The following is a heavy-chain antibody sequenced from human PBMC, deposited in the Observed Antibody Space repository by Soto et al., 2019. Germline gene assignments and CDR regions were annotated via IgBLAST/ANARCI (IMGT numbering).Heavy chain of an antibody. CDR1: GGSVSSGSYY. V-gene: IGHV4-61*01. CDR3: ARITEVAGDPYYFDY. CDR2: IYYSGST. D-gene: IGHD6-19*01. J-gene: IGHJ4*02. Sequence: QVQLQESGPGLVKPSETLSLTCTVSGGSVSSGSYYWSWIRQPPGKGLEWIGYIYYSGSTNYNPSLKSRVTISVDTSKNQFSLKLSSVTAADTAVYYCARITEVAGDPYYFDYWGQGTLVTVSS.